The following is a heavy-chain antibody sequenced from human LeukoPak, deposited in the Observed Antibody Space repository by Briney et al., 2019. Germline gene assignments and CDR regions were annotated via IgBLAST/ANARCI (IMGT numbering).Heavy chain of an antibody. Sequence: AGGSLRLSSAASGFTFSSYSMNWVRQAPGKGLEWVLYISSSSSTISYADSVKGRFTISRDNAKNSLYLQMNSLRAEDTAVYYCARSITVVKIAGVETFDYWGQGTLATVFS. CDR1: GFTFSSYS. V-gene: IGHV3-48*04. D-gene: IGHD4-23*01. CDR3: ARSITVVKIAGVETFDY. J-gene: IGHJ4*02. CDR2: ISSSSSTI.